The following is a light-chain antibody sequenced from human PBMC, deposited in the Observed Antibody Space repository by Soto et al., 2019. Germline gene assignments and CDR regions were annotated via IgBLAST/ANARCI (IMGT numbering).Light chain of an antibody. V-gene: IGKV3-15*01. CDR1: QTISTN. CDR3: QQYNTWKWT. J-gene: IGKJ1*01. Sequence: EIVMTQSPATLSVSPGARATLSCRASQTISTNLAWYQHKPVQPPSLLFYGAATRATGVPARFSGSWSGTLFTLTIASLQSEDFAVYYCQQYNTWKWTFGQGTKGDLK. CDR2: GAA.